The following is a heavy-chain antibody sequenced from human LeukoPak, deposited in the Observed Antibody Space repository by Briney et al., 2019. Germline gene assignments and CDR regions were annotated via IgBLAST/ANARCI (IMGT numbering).Heavy chain of an antibody. CDR2: IHDSGRT. Sequence: SGTLSLTCTVSDGSISNYYRNWIRQPPGKGLEWIGYIHDSGRTNYNPSLKSRVTISVDTSKNQFSLKLSSVTAADTAVYHCARGRGSGSSPGTYWGQGTLVTVSS. J-gene: IGHJ4*02. CDR1: DGSISNYY. CDR3: ARGRGSGSSPGTY. V-gene: IGHV4-59*01. D-gene: IGHD1-26*01.